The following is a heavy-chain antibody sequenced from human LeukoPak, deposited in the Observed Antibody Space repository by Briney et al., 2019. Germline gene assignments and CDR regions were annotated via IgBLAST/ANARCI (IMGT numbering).Heavy chain of an antibody. CDR2: INPNSGNT. J-gene: IGHJ5*02. Sequence: GASVKVSCKASGYTFTDYYLHWVRQAPGQGLEWMGWINPNSGNTNYAQKLQGRVTMTTDTSTSTAYMELRSLRSDDTAVYYCARIQLWLLGDRRWFDPWGQGTLVTVSS. V-gene: IGHV1-18*01. CDR3: ARIQLWLLGDRRWFDP. D-gene: IGHD5-18*01. CDR1: GYTFTDYY.